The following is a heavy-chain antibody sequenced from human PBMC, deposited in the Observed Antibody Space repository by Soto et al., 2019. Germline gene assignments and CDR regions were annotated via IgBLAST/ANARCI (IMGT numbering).Heavy chain of an antibody. D-gene: IGHD6-19*01. J-gene: IGHJ6*02. CDR2: IFSNDEK. CDR1: GFSLSNARMG. Sequence: QVTLKESGPVLVKPTETLTLTCTVSGFSLSNARMGVSWIRQPPGKALEWLAHIFSNDEKSYSTSLKSRLTISKDTSKGHVVLTMTNIDPVDTATYYCPRIIRDSSGWSYYYGMDVWGQGTTLTVSS. V-gene: IGHV2-26*01. CDR3: PRIIRDSSGWSYYYGMDV.